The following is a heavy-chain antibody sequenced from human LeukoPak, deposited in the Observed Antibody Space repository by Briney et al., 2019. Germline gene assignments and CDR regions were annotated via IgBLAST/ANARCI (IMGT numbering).Heavy chain of an antibody. CDR1: GGSFSGYY. Sequence: SDTLSLTCAVYGGSFSGYYWSWIRQPPGKGLEWIGEIKQNGSTNYNPSLKSRVTISVDTSKNQFSLKLSSVTAADTAVYYCARGRYCTNGVCFLDYYYSYMDVWGKRTTVTVSS. CDR2: IKQNGST. CDR3: ARGRYCTNGVCFLDYYYSYMDV. J-gene: IGHJ6*03. D-gene: IGHD2-8*01. V-gene: IGHV4-34*01.